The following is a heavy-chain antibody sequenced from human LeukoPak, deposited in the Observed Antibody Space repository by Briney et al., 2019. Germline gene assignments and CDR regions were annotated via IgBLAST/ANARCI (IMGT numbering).Heavy chain of an antibody. D-gene: IGHD5-12*01. CDR1: GYTFTCYY. J-gene: IGHJ6*03. Sequence: TSVKVSCKASGYTFTCYYMHWVRQAPGQGLEWMGWINPNSGGTNYAQKFQGRVTMTRDTSISTAYMELSRLRSDDTAVYYCARDASVVATIVVYYYYYMDVWGKGTTVTISS. CDR2: INPNSGGT. CDR3: ARDASVVATIVVYYYYYMDV. V-gene: IGHV1-2*02.